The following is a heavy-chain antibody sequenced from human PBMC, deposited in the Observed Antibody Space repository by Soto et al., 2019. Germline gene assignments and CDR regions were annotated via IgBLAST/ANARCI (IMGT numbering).Heavy chain of an antibody. CDR3: ARGRWLRQSFDY. V-gene: IGHV4-34*02. D-gene: IGHD5-12*01. J-gene: IGHJ4*02. CDR1: GGSFSGYY. CDR2: INHSGST. Sequence: QVQLEQWGAGLLKPSETLSLTCAVYGGSFSGYYWGWIRQPPGKGLEWIGEINHSGSTNYNPSLKSRVTIPVDSSNNQFSLTLYPVTAADTAVYYCARGRWLRQSFDYWGQGTLVTVSS.